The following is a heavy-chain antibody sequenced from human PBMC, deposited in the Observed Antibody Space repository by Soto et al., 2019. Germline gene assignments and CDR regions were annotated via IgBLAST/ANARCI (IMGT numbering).Heavy chain of an antibody. CDR3: ARAWAATGKGWFDP. V-gene: IGHV4-4*07. CDR1: GGSISNYY. CDR2: IYSSGST. J-gene: IGHJ5*02. Sequence: PSETLSLTCTVSGGSISNYYWSWIRQPAGKGLEWIGRIYSSGSTSYNPSLKSRVTMSVDTSKNQFSLKLSSVTAADTAVYYCARAWAATGKGWFDPWGQGTLVTVYS. D-gene: IGHD6-13*01.